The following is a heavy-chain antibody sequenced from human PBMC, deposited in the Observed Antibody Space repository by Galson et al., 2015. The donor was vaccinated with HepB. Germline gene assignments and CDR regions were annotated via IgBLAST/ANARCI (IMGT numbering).Heavy chain of an antibody. CDR3: ARDKGGYSSGWGY. CDR2: IIPILGIA. CDR1: GGTSSSYA. Sequence: SVKVSCKASGGTSSSYAISWVRQAPGQGLEWMGRIIPILGIANYAQKFQGRVTITADKSTSTAYMELSSLRSEDTAVYYCARDKGGYSSGWGYWGQGTLVTVSS. V-gene: IGHV1-69*04. J-gene: IGHJ4*02. D-gene: IGHD6-19*01.